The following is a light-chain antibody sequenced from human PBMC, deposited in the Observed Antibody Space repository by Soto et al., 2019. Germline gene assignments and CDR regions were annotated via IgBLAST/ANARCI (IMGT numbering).Light chain of an antibody. Sequence: EIVMTQSPATLSLSPGERATLSCRASESLDNKFAWHQQKPGQAPRLLIYGTSTRATGIPARFSGSGSGTEFTLTISSLQSEDFAVYYCQQYKNWPWMFGQGTKVEV. V-gene: IGKV3-15*01. J-gene: IGKJ1*01. CDR2: GTS. CDR1: ESLDNK. CDR3: QQYKNWPWM.